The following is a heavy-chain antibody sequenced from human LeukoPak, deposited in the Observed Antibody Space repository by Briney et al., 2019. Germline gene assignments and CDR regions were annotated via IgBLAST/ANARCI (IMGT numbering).Heavy chain of an antibody. V-gene: IGHV4-39*01. J-gene: IGHJ4*02. Sequence: SETLSLTCTVSGDSISSSSSYWGWIRQPPGKGLEWIGSIYYSGNTYYNTSLKSRVTISVDTSKNQFSLKLNSVTAADTAVYYCARGLFPPKYYDYVWGSYRYTDRYFDYWGQGTLVTVSS. CDR1: GDSISSSSSY. D-gene: IGHD3-16*02. CDR3: ARGLFPPKYYDYVWGSYRYTDRYFDY. CDR2: IYYSGNT.